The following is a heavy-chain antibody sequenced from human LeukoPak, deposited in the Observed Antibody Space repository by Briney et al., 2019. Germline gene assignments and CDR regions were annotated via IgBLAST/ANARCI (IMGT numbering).Heavy chain of an antibody. CDR2: IDTSGSI. CDR3: ARVKSSTRGPYYHYYMDV. D-gene: IGHD3-10*01. CDR1: GGSISSYY. J-gene: IGHJ6*03. V-gene: IGHV4-4*07. Sequence: PSETLSLTCTVSGGSISSYYRSWIRQPAGKGLEWIGRIDTSGSIIYNPSLKSRVTISVDTSKNQLSLKVSSVTAADTAVYYCARVKSSTRGPYYHYYMDVWGKGTTVIVSS.